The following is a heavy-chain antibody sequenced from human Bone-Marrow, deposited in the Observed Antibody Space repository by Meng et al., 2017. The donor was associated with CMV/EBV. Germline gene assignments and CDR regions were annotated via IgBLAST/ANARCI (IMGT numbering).Heavy chain of an antibody. Sequence: AASGFTFSSYWMTWVRQAPGEGLEWVANIKQDGSERYYVDSVKDRFAISRDNAKNSLYLQMNSLRAEDTAVYYCARDVRGYNYDRDYWGQGTLVTVSS. CDR3: ARDVRGYNYDRDY. D-gene: IGHD5-18*01. CDR2: IKQDGSER. V-gene: IGHV3-7*03. J-gene: IGHJ4*02. CDR1: GFTFSSYW.